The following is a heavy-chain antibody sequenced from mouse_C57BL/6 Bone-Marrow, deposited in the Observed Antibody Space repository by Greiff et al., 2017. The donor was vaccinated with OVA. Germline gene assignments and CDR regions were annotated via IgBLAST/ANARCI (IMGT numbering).Heavy chain of an antibody. CDR2: IYPGSGST. D-gene: IGHD1-1*01. J-gene: IGHJ4*01. Sequence: QVQLKQPGAELVKPGASVKMSCKASGYTFTSYWITWVKQRPGQGLEWIGDIYPGSGSTNSNEKFKSKATLTVDTSSSTAYMQLSSLTSEDSAVYYCARNRLLRWDAMDYWGQGTSVTVSS. CDR3: ARNRLLRWDAMDY. V-gene: IGHV1-55*01. CDR1: GYTFTSYW.